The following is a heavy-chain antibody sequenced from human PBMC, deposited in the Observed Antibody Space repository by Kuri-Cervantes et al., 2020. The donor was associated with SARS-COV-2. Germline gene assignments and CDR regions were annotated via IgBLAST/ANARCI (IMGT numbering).Heavy chain of an antibody. V-gene: IGHV4-39*02. CDR3: ARDTGTYCSDISCYGYDYYYGMDV. CDR1: GATITSSSDY. Sequence: SETLSLTCIVSGATITSSSDYWGWIRQPPGKGLEWIGNIYNSGSTYYNTSLKSRVTISVDTSKNQFPLRLRSVTAAHAAVYYCARDTGTYCSDISCYGYDYYYGMDVWGQGTTVTVSS. J-gene: IGHJ6*02. CDR2: IYNSGST. D-gene: IGHD2-2*01.